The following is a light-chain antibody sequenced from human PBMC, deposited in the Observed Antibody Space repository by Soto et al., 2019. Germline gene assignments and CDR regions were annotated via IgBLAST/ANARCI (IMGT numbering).Light chain of an antibody. CDR1: SSDDGGYNY. CDR3: SSYTSSSTLAV. Sequence: QSALTQPASVSGSPGQSITISCTGTSSDDGGYNYVSWYQQHPGKAPKLMIYDVSNRPSGVSNRFSGSKSGNTASLTISGLQAEGEADYYCSSYTSSSTLAVFGGGTQLPVL. V-gene: IGLV2-14*01. J-gene: IGLJ7*01. CDR2: DVS.